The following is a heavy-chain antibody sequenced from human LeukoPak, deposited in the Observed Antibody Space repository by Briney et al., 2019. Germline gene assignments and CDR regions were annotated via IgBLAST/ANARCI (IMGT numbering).Heavy chain of an antibody. Sequence: PGGSLRLSCAASGFTFSSYWMSWVRQAPGKGLEWVAVISYDGSNKYYADSVKGRFTISRDNSKNTLYLQMNSLRAEDTAVYYCARVEYSSSSFDYWGQGTLVTVSS. CDR2: ISYDGSNK. J-gene: IGHJ4*02. CDR3: ARVEYSSSSFDY. CDR1: GFTFSSYW. V-gene: IGHV3-30-3*01. D-gene: IGHD6-6*01.